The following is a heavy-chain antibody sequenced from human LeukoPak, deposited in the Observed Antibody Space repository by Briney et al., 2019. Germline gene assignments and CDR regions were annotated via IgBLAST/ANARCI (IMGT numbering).Heavy chain of an antibody. J-gene: IGHJ4*02. CDR1: GGSISSGDYY. Sequence: SQTLSLTCTVSGGSISSGDYYWSWIRQPPGKGLEWIGYIYCSGSTYYNPSLKSRVTISVDTSKNQFSLKLSSVTAADTAVYYCARDHFTISFWDYWGQGTLVTVSS. D-gene: IGHD3-3*01. CDR3: ARDHFTISFWDY. CDR2: IYCSGST. V-gene: IGHV4-30-4*08.